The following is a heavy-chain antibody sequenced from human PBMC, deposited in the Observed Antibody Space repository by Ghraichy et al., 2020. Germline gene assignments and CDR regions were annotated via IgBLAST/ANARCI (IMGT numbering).Heavy chain of an antibody. D-gene: IGHD2-15*01. J-gene: IGHJ4*02. CDR3: TTGPTSGGY. CDR1: GFTLSNAW. V-gene: IGHV3-15*01. CDR2: IKSKTDGGTT. Sequence: GESLNISCAASGFTLSNAWMSWVRQAPGKGLEWVGRIKSKTDGGTTEYAAPVKGRFTISRDDSKNTLDLQMNSLKTEDTAVYYCTTGPTSGGYWGQGTLVTVSS.